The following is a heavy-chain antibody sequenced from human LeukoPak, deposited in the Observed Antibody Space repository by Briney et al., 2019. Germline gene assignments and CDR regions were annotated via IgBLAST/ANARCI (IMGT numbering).Heavy chain of an antibody. CDR1: GFTVSSNY. J-gene: IGHJ4*02. Sequence: PGGSLRLSCAASGFTVSSNYMSWVRQAPGKGLEWVSGIGGSGSSTYYAESVKGRLTISRDNSKNTLYLQMNSLRAEDTAAYYCAKAVDDYFFDYWGQGTLVTVSS. D-gene: IGHD2-21*02. V-gene: IGHV3-23*01. CDR3: AKAVDDYFFDY. CDR2: IGGSGSST.